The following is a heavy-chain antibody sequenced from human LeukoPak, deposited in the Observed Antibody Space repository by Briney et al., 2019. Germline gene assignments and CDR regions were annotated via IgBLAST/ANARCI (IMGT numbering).Heavy chain of an antibody. V-gene: IGHV3-9*01. Sequence: PGGSLRLSCAASGFTFDDYAMHWVRQAPGKGLEWVSGIGWNSDTIGYADSVKGRSTISRDNAKNSLYLQMNSLRAEDTAVYYCASLEQYSGSYGAYEASFDYWGQGTLVTVSS. CDR2: IGWNSDTI. J-gene: IGHJ4*02. CDR1: GFTFDDYA. D-gene: IGHD1-26*01. CDR3: ASLEQYSGSYGAYEASFDY.